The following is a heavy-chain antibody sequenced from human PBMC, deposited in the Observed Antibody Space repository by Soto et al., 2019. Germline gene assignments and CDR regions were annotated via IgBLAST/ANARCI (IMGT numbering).Heavy chain of an antibody. V-gene: IGHV1-2*02. CDR3: ARDVVGSDYFDS. J-gene: IGHJ4*02. D-gene: IGHD1-26*01. CDR1: GYTFTDYY. Sequence: ASVKVSCKASGYTFTDYYMHWVRQAPGRGLEWMGWINPKTGGTNYVQKFQGRVTMTRDTSITTAYMELSRLRSDDTAVYYCARDVVGSDYFDSWGQGTLVTSPQ. CDR2: INPKTGGT.